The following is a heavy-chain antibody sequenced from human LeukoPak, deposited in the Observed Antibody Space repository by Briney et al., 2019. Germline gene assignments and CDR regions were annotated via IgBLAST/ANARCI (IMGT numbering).Heavy chain of an antibody. J-gene: IGHJ6*04. CDR1: GFTFSGYV. V-gene: IGHV3-23*01. CDR3: AKEGALAVNLV. CDR2: ISGSGGST. Sequence: PGGSLRLSCAASGFTFSGYVMTWVRQAPGKGLQWVSGISGSGGSTYYADSVKGRFTISRDNSKNTLYLQMNSLRAEDTAVYYCAKEGALAVNLVWGKGTTVTVSS. D-gene: IGHD3-22*01.